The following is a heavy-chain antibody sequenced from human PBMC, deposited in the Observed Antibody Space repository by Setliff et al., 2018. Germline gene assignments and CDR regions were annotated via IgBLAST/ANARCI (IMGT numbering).Heavy chain of an antibody. V-gene: IGHV4-4*07. D-gene: IGHD6-19*01. CDR3: AREQWLDPPGYYYMDV. J-gene: IGHJ6*03. CDR2: YYIGGSA. CDR1: GGSISSYY. Sequence: SETLSLTCTVSGGSISSYYWSWIRQPAGKGLEWIGHYYIGGSANYNPSLKSRVTMSIDTSKNQFSLKLNSVTAADMAVYYCAREQWLDPPGYYYMDVWAKGTTVTVSS.